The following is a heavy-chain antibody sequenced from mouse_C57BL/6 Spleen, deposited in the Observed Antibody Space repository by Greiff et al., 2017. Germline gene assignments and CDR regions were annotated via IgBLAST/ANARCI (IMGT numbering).Heavy chain of an antibody. Sequence: EVHLVESGGGLVKPGGSLKLSCAASGFTFSDYGMHWVRQAPEKGLEWVAYISSGSSTIYYADTVKGRYTISRDTAKNTLFLHMTSLRSEDTAMYYCERPTTGAMDDWGQGTSVTVSS. J-gene: IGHJ4*01. CDR2: ISSGSSTI. CDR1: GFTFSDYG. CDR3: ERPTTGAMDD. D-gene: IGHD2-10*01. V-gene: IGHV5-17*01.